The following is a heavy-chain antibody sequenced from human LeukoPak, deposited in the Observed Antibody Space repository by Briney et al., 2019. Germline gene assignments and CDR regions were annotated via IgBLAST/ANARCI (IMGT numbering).Heavy chain of an antibody. CDR1: GLTFSSYW. Sequence: GGSLRLSCAASGLTFSSYWMHWVRQAPGKGLVWVSRINSDGSSTSYADSVKGRFTISRDNAKNTLYLQMNSLRAEDTAVYYCARGDCSSTSCYGVVGYYYYYGMDVWGQGTTVTVSS. CDR3: ARGDCSSTSCYGVVGYYYYYGMDV. D-gene: IGHD2-2*01. V-gene: IGHV3-74*01. CDR2: INSDGSST. J-gene: IGHJ6*02.